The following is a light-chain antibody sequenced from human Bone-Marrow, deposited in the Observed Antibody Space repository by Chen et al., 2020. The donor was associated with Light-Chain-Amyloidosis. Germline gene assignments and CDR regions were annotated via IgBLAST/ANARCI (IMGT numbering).Light chain of an antibody. CDR3: QSADSSGTYEVI. CDR2: RDT. V-gene: IGLV3-25*03. CDR1: DLPTKY. J-gene: IGLJ2*01. Sequence: SYELTQPPPVSASPGQTARITCSGDDLPTKYAYWYQQKPGQAPVLVIHRDTERPSGTSERFSGSSSGTTATLTISGVQAEDEADYHCQSADSSGTYEVIFGGGTKLTVL.